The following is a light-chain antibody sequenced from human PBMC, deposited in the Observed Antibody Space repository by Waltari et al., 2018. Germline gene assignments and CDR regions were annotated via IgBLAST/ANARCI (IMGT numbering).Light chain of an antibody. J-gene: IGKJ4*01. CDR2: GAS. V-gene: IGKV3-20*01. CDR1: QSVNNKY. Sequence: EIVLPQSPGTLSLSPGERATLSCRASQSVNNKYLAWYKQKPGQPPRLLIYGASNRATGIPDRFRGSGSGTDVTLTISRLEPEDFAVFYCKQYSTSPEAFGGGTKVEIK. CDR3: KQYSTSPEA.